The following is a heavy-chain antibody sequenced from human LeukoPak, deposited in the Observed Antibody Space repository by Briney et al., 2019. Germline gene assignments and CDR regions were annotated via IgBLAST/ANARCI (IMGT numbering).Heavy chain of an antibody. V-gene: IGHV4-38-2*01. J-gene: IGHJ4*02. CDR2: IYHSGST. Sequence: PSDTLSHTCAVSGYSISSDYFWGWIRQPPGKGLEYIGAIYHSGSTYYNPSLKSRVIISVDTSNNQFSLKLNSVTAADTAVYYCARGILLWGQGTLVTVSS. CDR1: GYSISSDYF. CDR3: ARGILL. D-gene: IGHD2-15*01.